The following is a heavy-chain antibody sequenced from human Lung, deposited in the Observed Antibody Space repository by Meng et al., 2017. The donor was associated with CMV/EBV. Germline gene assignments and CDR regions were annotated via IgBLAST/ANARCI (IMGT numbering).Heavy chain of an antibody. CDR3: ALFTRSWFDP. CDR1: GFSLSTSEVG. CDR2: IYWDDDK. V-gene: IGHV2-5*02. J-gene: IGHJ5*02. Sequence: QIPLKEHGPTLVNPPKTLTLTCTFSGFSLSTSEVGVGWIRQPPGKALEWLAVIYWDDDKRYSPSLKSRLTITKDTSKNQVVLTLTNMDPVDTATYYCALFTRSWFDPWGQGTLVTVSS. D-gene: IGHD2-2*01.